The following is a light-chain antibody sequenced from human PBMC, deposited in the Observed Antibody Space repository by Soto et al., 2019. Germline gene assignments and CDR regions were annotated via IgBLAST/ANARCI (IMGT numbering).Light chain of an antibody. CDR1: QGISSY. CDR2: AAS. Sequence: VIWMTPSPSLLSASTGNRVTHRCLMSQGISSYLAWYQQKPGKAPELLIYAASTLQSGVPSRFSGSGSGTEFTLTISSLQPDDFATYYCQHYNSYSEAFGQGTKVDIK. J-gene: IGKJ1*01. CDR3: QHYNSYSEA. V-gene: IGKV1D-8*03.